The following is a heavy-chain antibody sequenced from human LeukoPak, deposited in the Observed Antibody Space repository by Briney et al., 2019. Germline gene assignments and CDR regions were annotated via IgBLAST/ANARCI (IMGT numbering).Heavy chain of an antibody. D-gene: IGHD6-19*01. CDR3: AKVLAVAVEFYYMDV. CDR1: GFTFSSYG. V-gene: IGHV3-30*18. CDR2: ISYDGSNK. J-gene: IGHJ6*03. Sequence: TGGSLRLSCAASGFTFSSYGMHWVRQAPGKVLEWVAVISYDGSNKYYADSVKGRFTISRDNSKNTLHLQMNSLRAEDTAVYYCAKVLAVAVEFYYMDVWGKGTTVTISS.